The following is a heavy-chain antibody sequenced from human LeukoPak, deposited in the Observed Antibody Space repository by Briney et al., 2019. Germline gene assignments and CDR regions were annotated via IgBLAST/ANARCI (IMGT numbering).Heavy chain of an antibody. CDR3: PRHRVPEYSGSVVNRANDAFDI. CDR1: GYSFTSYW. J-gene: IGHJ3*02. V-gene: IGHV5-51*01. CDR2: IYPGDSDT. D-gene: IGHD6-6*01. Sequence: GESLVISCKGSGYSFTSYWIGWVRQMPGKGLGWMGIIYPGDSDTRYSPSFQGQVTISADKSISTAYLQWSSLKASDTAMYYCPRHRVPEYSGSVVNRANDAFDIWGQGTMVTVSS.